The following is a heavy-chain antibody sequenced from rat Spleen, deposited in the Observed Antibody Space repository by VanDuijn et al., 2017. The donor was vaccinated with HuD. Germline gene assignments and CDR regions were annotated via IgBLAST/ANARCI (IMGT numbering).Heavy chain of an antibody. D-gene: IGHD4-3*01. V-gene: IGHV5-7*01. CDR3: TRHNSGYGAMDA. CDR1: GFTFSDYN. Sequence: EVQLVESGGGLVQPGRSLKLSCAASGFTFSDYNMAWVRQAPKKGLEWVATISYDGSSTYYRDSVKGRFTISRDNAKSTLYLQMDSLRSEDTATYYCTRHNSGYGAMDAWGQGASVTVSS. J-gene: IGHJ4*01. CDR2: ISYDGSST.